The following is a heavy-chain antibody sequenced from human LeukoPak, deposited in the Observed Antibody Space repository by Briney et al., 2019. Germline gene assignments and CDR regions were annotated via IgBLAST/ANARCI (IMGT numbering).Heavy chain of an antibody. D-gene: IGHD3-16*02. CDR1: GGTFSSYA. V-gene: IGHV1-69*13. Sequence: ASVKVSCKASGGTFSSYAISWVRQAPGQGLEWMGGIIPIFGTANYAQKFQGRVTLTADESTSTAYMELSSLRSEDTAVYYCARASRDYVWGSYRYFDYWGQGTLVTVSS. J-gene: IGHJ4*02. CDR2: IIPIFGTA. CDR3: ARASRDYVWGSYRYFDY.